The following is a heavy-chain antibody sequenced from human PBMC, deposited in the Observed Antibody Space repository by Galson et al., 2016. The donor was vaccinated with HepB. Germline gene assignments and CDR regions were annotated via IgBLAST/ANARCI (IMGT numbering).Heavy chain of an antibody. CDR2: IYSRGET. V-gene: IGHV3-53*01. J-gene: IGHJ4*02. D-gene: IGHD7-27*01. CDR1: GFTVSNNY. CDR3: AMDSNWGFAY. Sequence: LRLSCAASGFTVSNNYIKWVRQAPGKGLEWVSHIYSRGETHYADSVKGRFTISRDSFKNTVFLHMNSLGAEDTAVYYCAMDSNWGFAYWGQGTLVTVSS.